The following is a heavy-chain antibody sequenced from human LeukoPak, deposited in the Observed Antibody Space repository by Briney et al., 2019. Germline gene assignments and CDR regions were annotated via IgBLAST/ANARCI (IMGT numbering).Heavy chain of an antibody. J-gene: IGHJ3*02. D-gene: IGHD3-22*01. V-gene: IGHV3-23*01. Sequence: PGGSLRLTCAASGFTFSSYAMSWVRQAPGKGLEWVSAISGSGGSTYYADSVKGRFTISRDNSKNTLYLQMNSLRAEDTAVYYCARTRGYYYDSSGYYYLSGAFDIWGQGTMVTVSS. CDR1: GFTFSSYA. CDR3: ARTRGYYYDSSGYYYLSGAFDI. CDR2: ISGSGGST.